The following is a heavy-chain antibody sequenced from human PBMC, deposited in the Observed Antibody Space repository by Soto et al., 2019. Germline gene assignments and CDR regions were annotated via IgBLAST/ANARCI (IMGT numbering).Heavy chain of an antibody. CDR2: ISGYNGDT. Sequence: QVLVVQSGAEVKKPGDSVEVTCKVSGYTFASYGISWVRQAPGQGLQWMGWISGYNGDTRYAQQFQGRVTMTTDTSTNTAYLELRSLRSDDTAVYYCARDQAVFPSPFDYWGQGTLVTVSS. CDR3: ARDQAVFPSPFDY. CDR1: GYTFASYG. V-gene: IGHV1-18*01. J-gene: IGHJ4*02.